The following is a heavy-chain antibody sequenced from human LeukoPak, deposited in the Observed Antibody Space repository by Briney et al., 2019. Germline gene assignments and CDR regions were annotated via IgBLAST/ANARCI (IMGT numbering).Heavy chain of an antibody. CDR3: ARDLGIVGANPLDY. J-gene: IGHJ4*02. CDR1: GFTFSSYS. Sequence: GGSLRLSCAASGFTFSSYSMNWVRQAPGKGLEWVSYISSSSTIYYADSVKGRFTISRDNAKNSLYLQMNSLRAEDTAVYYCARDLGIVGANPLDYWGQGTLVTVSS. V-gene: IGHV3-48*01. D-gene: IGHD1-26*01. CDR2: ISSSSTI.